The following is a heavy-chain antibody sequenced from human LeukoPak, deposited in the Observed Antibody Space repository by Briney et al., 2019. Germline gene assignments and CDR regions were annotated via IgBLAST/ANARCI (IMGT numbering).Heavy chain of an antibody. V-gene: IGHV1-3*01. CDR2: INAGNGNT. CDR3: ARGGAIIRIDFDP. CDR1: GYTFTSYA. D-gene: IGHD2-21*01. Sequence: ASVKVSCKASGYTFTSYAVHWVRQAPGQRLEWMGRINAGNGNTKYSQKFQGRVTITRDTSASTAYMELSSLRSEDTAVYYCARGGAIIRIDFDPWGQGTLVTVSS. J-gene: IGHJ5*02.